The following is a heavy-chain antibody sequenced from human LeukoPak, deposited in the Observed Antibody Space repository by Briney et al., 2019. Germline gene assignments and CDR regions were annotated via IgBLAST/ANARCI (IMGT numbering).Heavy chain of an antibody. Sequence: ASVKVSCKASGYTFSSYYIHWVRQAPGQGLAWMGIINLSAGSTSYAQRFQGRVTMTRDTSTSTVHMELSSLRSEDTAVYYCATGGHVRVYDSSAYYGHYWGQGTLVTVSS. CDR3: ATGGHVRVYDSSAYYGHY. CDR2: INLSAGST. D-gene: IGHD3-22*01. CDR1: GYTFSSYY. V-gene: IGHV1-46*01. J-gene: IGHJ4*02.